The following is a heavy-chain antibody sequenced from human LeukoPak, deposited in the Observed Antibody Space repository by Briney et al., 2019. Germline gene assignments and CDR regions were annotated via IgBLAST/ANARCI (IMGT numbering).Heavy chain of an antibody. J-gene: IGHJ6*03. CDR3: AKDGIGYSYGYYYYMDV. V-gene: IGHV3-30*02. CDR2: IRYDGSNK. Sequence: GALRLSCAASGFTFSSYGMHWVRQAPGKGLEWVAFIRYDGSNKYYADSVKGRFTISRDNSKNTLYLQMNSLRAEDTAVYYCAKDGIGYSYGYYYYMDVWGKGTTVTISS. CDR1: GFTFSSYG. D-gene: IGHD5-18*01.